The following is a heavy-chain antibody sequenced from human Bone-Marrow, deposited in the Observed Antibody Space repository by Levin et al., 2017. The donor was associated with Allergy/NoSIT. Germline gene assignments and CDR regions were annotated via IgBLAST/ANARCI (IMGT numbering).Heavy chain of an antibody. V-gene: IGHV3-30-3*01. D-gene: IGHD1-26*01. CDR3: ARDLGNGFDY. J-gene: IGHJ4*02. CDR1: GFTFSSYA. Sequence: GGSLRLSCAASGFTFSSYAMHWVRQAPGKGLEWVAVISYDGSNKYYADSVKGRFTISRDNSKNTLYLQMNSLRAEDTAVYYCARDLGNGFDYWGQGTLVTVSS. CDR2: ISYDGSNK.